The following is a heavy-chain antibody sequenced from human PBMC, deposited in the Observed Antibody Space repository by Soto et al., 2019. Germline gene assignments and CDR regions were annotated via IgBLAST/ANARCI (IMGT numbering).Heavy chain of an antibody. CDR2: ISGTGGTT. J-gene: IGHJ4*02. CDR3: ARLTRVAPPGPAQAY. Sequence: PWGSLTLSCAAPGLTFYSYPMSWVRQAPGKGLEWVSTISGTGGTTFYAESLKDRFTVSRDNLKNTLYLQMNSLTADDTAVYYCARLTRVAPPGPAQAYWGQGTLVTVSS. D-gene: IGHD2-15*01. V-gene: IGHV3-23*01. CDR1: GLTFYSYP.